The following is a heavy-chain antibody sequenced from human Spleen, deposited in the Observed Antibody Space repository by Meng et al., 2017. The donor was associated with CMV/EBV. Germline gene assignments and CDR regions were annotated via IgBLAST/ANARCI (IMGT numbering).Heavy chain of an antibody. CDR1: GYSFTSYW. V-gene: IGHV5-51*01. CDR2: IFPTDSDT. Sequence: GGSLRLSCKGSGYSFTSYWIAWVRRMPGKGLEWMGIIFPTDSDTRYSPSFQGQVTISADKSISTAYLQWSSLKASDTAMYYCARTRVIATLYDAFDIWGQGTMVTVSS. CDR3: ARTRVIATLYDAFDI. D-gene: IGHD2-21*01. J-gene: IGHJ3*02.